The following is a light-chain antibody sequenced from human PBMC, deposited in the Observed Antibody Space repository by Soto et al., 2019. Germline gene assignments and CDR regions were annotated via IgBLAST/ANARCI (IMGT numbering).Light chain of an antibody. Sequence: EIVLTQSPATLSLSPGERATLSCRASQTVSTYLAWYQQKPDQAPRLLIYDASNRATGVPARFSGSGSGTDFTLTISSLEPEDFAVYYCQQRSNWYLTFGGGTKVEI. CDR1: QTVSTY. V-gene: IGKV3-11*01. CDR3: QQRSNWYLT. J-gene: IGKJ4*01. CDR2: DAS.